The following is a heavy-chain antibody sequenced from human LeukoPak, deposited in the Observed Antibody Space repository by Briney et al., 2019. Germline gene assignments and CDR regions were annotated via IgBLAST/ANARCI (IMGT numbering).Heavy chain of an antibody. J-gene: IGHJ4*02. CDR3: AKDIGQWELLFDY. CDR2: INSDGSST. Sequence: GGSLRLSCAASGFIFRNYWMHWVRQAPGKGLVWVSRINSDGSSTSYADSVKGRFTISRDNAKNSLYPQMNSLRAEDTALYYCAKDIGQWELLFDYWGQGTLVTVSS. V-gene: IGHV3-74*01. CDR1: GFIFRNYW. D-gene: IGHD1-26*01.